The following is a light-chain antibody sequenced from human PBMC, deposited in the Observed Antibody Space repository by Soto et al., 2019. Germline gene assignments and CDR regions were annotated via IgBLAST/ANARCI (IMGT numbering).Light chain of an antibody. CDR1: QSISNW. J-gene: IGKJ1*01. Sequence: SPAALSVKERDRVTITCRAGQSISNWLAWYQQKPGKAPNLLIYKASSLKSGVPSRFSGSGSGTEFTLTISSQQPDDLATYYCQQEYTLRTFGHGT. V-gene: IGKV1-5*03. CDR2: KAS. CDR3: QQEYTLRT.